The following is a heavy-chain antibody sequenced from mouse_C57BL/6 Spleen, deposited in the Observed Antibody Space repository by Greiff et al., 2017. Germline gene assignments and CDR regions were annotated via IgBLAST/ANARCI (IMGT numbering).Heavy chain of an antibody. V-gene: IGHV1-61*01. CDR2: IYPSDSET. D-gene: IGHD3-1*01. CDR3: ARSGDVSHDY. Sequence: QVQLQQPGAELVRPGSSVKLSCKASGYTFTSYWMDWVKQRPGQGLEWIGNIYPSDSETHYNQKFKDKATLTVDKSSSTAYMQLSSLTSEDSAVYYGARSGDVSHDYWGQGTTLTVSS. CDR1: GYTFTSYW. J-gene: IGHJ2*01.